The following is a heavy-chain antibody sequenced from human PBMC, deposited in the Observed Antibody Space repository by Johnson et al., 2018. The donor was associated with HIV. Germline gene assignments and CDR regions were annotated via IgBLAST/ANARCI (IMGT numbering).Heavy chain of an antibody. D-gene: IGHD2-21*01. CDR2: ISWDGGST. Sequence: VESGGGLVKPGGSLRLSCAASGFTFDDYTMHWVRQAPGKGLEWLSLISWDGGSTYYADSVKGRFTISRDNSKNSLYLQMNSLRTEDTALYYCAKDKGVVILRGDAVDIWGQGTMVTVSS. V-gene: IGHV3-43*01. J-gene: IGHJ3*02. CDR1: GFTFDDYT. CDR3: AKDKGVVILRGDAVDI.